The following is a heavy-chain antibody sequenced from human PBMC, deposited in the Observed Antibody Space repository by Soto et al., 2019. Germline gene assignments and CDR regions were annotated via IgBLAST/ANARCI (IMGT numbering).Heavy chain of an antibody. V-gene: IGHV4-59*01. CDR3: ANFNWYFEP. CDR1: GGSISSYF. J-gene: IGHJ2*01. CDR2: IYYTGST. Sequence: SETLSLTCTVSGGSISSYFWSWIRQPPGKGLEWIGYIYYTGSTNYNPSLKSRVTISVDTSKNQFSLQLSSVTAADTAVYYCANFNWYFEPWGRGTLVTVSS.